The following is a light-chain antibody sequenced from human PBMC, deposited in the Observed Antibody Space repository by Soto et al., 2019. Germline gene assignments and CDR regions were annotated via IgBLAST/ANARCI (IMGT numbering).Light chain of an antibody. CDR2: DVN. Sequence: QSALTQPPSVSGSPGQSVAISCTGAYNFVSWYQQHPGKAPKLIVYDVNKWPSGVPDRFFGSKSGNTASLTISGLQAEDEADYYCCSYVSTFIVFGGGTKVTVL. CDR1: AYNF. J-gene: IGLJ2*01. V-gene: IGLV2-11*01. CDR3: CSYVSTFIV.